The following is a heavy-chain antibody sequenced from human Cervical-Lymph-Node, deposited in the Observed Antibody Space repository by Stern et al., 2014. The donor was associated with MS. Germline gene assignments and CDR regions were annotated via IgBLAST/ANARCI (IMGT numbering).Heavy chain of an antibody. CDR2: IKSTTDGGTT. CDR3: THSGFLWFGVDY. J-gene: IGHJ4*02. Sequence: EVQLVESGGGLVKPGGSLRLSCAASGFTFNNAWMTWVRQAPGKGLEWVCRIKSTTDGGTTDYAAPVKGRFSISTDDSKNTVYLHMNSLKTEDTAVYYCTHSGFLWFGVDYWGQGTLVTVSS. D-gene: IGHD3-10*01. CDR1: GFTFNNAW. V-gene: IGHV3-15*01.